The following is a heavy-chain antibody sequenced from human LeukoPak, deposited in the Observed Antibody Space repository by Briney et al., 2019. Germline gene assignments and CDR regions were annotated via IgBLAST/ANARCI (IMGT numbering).Heavy chain of an antibody. Sequence: GASVKVSCKASGYTFSSYGISWVRQAPGQGLEWMGWTSAYNGNTNFAQEFQGRVTMTTDTSTSTASMELRSLRSDDTAVYYCARDQGIYNHRIIDSWGQGTLVTVSS. CDR2: TSAYNGNT. V-gene: IGHV1-18*01. CDR3: ARDQGIYNHRIIDS. CDR1: GYTFSSYG. D-gene: IGHD5-12*01. J-gene: IGHJ4*02.